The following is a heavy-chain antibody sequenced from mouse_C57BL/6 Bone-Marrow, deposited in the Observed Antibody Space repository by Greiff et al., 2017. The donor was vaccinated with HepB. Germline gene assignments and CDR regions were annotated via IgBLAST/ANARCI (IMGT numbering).Heavy chain of an antibody. Sequence: DVQLQESGPGMVKPSQSLSLTCTVTGYSITSGYDWHWIRHFPGNKLEWMGYISYSGSTNYNPSLKSRISITHDTSKNHFFLKLNSVTTEDTATYYCARTGSLGQLDYWGQGTTLTVSS. V-gene: IGHV3-1*01. CDR3: ARTGSLGQLDY. CDR2: ISYSGST. D-gene: IGHD3-3*01. J-gene: IGHJ2*01. CDR1: GYSITSGYD.